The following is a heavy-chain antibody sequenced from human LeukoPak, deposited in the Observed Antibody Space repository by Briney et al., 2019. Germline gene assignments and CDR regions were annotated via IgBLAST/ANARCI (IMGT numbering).Heavy chain of an antibody. CDR3: ARDLFYSVSGTYYNVGRVFNY. Sequence: ASVKVSCKASGYTFTGYYTHWVRQAPGQGLEWMGWINPNSGGTNYAQKFQGRVTMTRDTSISTAYMELSRLRSDDTAVYYCARDLFYSVSGTYYNVGRVFNYWGQGTLVTVSS. D-gene: IGHD3-10*01. CDR1: GYTFTGYY. V-gene: IGHV1-2*02. CDR2: INPNSGGT. J-gene: IGHJ4*02.